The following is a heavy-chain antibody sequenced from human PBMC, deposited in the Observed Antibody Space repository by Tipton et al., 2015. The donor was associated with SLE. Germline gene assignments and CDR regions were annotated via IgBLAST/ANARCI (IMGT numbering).Heavy chain of an antibody. CDR2: ISSSGSTI. Sequence: SLRLSCAASGFTFSNYEMNWVRQAPGKGLEWVSYISSSGSTIYYADSVKGRFTISRDNAKNSLYLQMNSLRADDTAVYYCARGQQLVLPFDYWGQGTLVTVSS. D-gene: IGHD6-6*01. V-gene: IGHV3-48*03. J-gene: IGHJ4*02. CDR3: ARGQQLVLPFDY. CDR1: GFTFSNYE.